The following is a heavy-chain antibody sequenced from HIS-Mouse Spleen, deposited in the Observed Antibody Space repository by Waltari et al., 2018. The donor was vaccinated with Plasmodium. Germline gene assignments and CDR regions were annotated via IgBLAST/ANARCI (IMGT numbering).Heavy chain of an antibody. CDR2: ISYDGSNK. V-gene: IGHV3-30*04. CDR1: GFTFSSYA. J-gene: IGHJ6*02. Sequence: QVLLVASGRGVVQTGRSLSLSCAASGFTFSSYALPVVRQAPGKGLEWVEVISYDGSNKYYADSVKGRFTISRDNSKNTLYLQMNSLRAEDTAVYYCARLYYDFWSGYYPYGMDVWGQGTTVTVSS. D-gene: IGHD3-3*01. CDR3: ARLYYDFWSGYYPYGMDV.